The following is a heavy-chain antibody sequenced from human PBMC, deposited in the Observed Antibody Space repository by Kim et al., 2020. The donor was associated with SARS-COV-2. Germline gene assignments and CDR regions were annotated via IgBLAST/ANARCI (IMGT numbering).Heavy chain of an antibody. J-gene: IGHJ2*01. CDR1: GGSFSGFY. D-gene: IGHD6-19*01. Sequence: SETLSLTCVVYGGSFSGFYWTWIRQPPGKGLEWIGEINYRENTNYNSSLKSRVTISADMSKNQFSLKLNSVTAADTAVYYCARALVGQQWLGRYFDLWGR. CDR2: INYRENT. V-gene: IGHV4-34*01. CDR3: ARALVGQQWLGRYFDL.